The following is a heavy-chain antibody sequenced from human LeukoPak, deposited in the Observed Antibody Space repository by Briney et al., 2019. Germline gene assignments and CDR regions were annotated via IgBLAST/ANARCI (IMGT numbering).Heavy chain of an antibody. V-gene: IGHV1-2*02. J-gene: IGHJ4*02. CDR1: GYTFTGYY. CDR2: INPNSGGT. D-gene: IGHD3-3*01. Sequence: GASVKVSCKASGYTFTGYYMHWVRQAPGQGLEWMGWINPNSGGTNYAQKFQGRVTMTEDTSTDTAYMELSSLRSEDTAVYYCATEQIFGVVNHFDYWGQGTLVTVSS. CDR3: ATEQIFGVVNHFDY.